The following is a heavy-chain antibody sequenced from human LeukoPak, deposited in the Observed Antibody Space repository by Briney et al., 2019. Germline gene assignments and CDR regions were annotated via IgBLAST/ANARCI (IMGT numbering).Heavy chain of an antibody. CDR1: GFTFSSYW. Sequence: PGGSVRLSCAASGFTFSSYWMHWVRQAPGQGLVWVSRINNDGSSTSYADSVKGRFTISRDNAKNTLYPQINSLRAEDTAVYYCARDESRGFAYWGQGTLVTVS. CDR2: INNDGSST. D-gene: IGHD3-16*01. J-gene: IGHJ4*02. CDR3: ARDESRGFAY. V-gene: IGHV3-74*01.